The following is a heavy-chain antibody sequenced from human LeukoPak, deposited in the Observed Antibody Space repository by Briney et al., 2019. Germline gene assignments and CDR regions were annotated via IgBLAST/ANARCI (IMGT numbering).Heavy chain of an antibody. Sequence: GGSLRLSCAASGFTIRSNYMRWVRQAPGKGLEGVSVIYSGESTYYTETVTGRCTIYRDNTKNTLYLQMNSLRPEDTAVYYCAREGYFYDTSGSVQHWGQGTLVTVSS. D-gene: IGHD3-22*01. J-gene: IGHJ1*01. CDR3: AREGYFYDTSGSVQH. CDR1: GFTIRSNY. CDR2: IYSGEST. V-gene: IGHV3-66*02.